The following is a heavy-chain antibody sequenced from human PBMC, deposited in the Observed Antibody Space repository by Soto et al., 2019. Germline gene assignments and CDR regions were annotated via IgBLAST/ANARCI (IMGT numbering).Heavy chain of an antibody. CDR1: GFIFSHHW. V-gene: IGHV3-7*05. J-gene: IGHJ4*02. CDR2: IKQDGSDK. CDR3: ARSTFVHISSFDY. D-gene: IGHD6-6*01. Sequence: EVQLVESGGGLVQPGGSLRLSCAASGFIFSHHWMSWVRQAPGKGLEWVANIKQDGSDKFYVDSARGRFTVSRDNAKNSVFLQMNSLRAEDTAVYYCARSTFVHISSFDYWGQGILVTVSS.